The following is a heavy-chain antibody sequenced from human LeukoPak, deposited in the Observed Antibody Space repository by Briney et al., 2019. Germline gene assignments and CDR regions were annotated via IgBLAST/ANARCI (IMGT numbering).Heavy chain of an antibody. Sequence: SETLSLTCTVSDGSISNYYWSWIRQPPGKGLEWIGYIYYSGSTNYNPSLKSRVTISVDTSKNQFSLKLSCVTAADTAVYYCAKGRFTFDYWGQGTLVTVSS. V-gene: IGHV4-59*01. J-gene: IGHJ4*02. CDR3: AKGRFTFDY. CDR1: DGSISNYY. CDR2: IYYSGST.